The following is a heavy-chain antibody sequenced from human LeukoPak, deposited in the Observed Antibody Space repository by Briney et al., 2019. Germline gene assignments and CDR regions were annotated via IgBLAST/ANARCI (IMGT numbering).Heavy chain of an antibody. D-gene: IGHD4-17*01. Sequence: PSETLSLTCTVSGGSISSSSYYWGWIRQPPGKGLEWIGSIYYSGSTYYNPSLKSRVTISVDTSKNQFSLKLSSVTAADTAVYYCASVGSGDYYFDYWGQGTLVTVSS. CDR1: GGSISSSSYY. CDR3: ASVGSGDYYFDY. V-gene: IGHV4-39*01. CDR2: IYYSGST. J-gene: IGHJ4*02.